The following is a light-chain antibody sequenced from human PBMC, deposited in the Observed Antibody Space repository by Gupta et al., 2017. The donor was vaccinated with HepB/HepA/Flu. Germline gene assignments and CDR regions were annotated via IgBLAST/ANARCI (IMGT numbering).Light chain of an antibody. CDR3: NQDHSSPDT. CDR2: HAS. J-gene: IGKJ4*01. CDR1: QKIHSNS. Sequence: FVLPQSPGTLSLYPGERATLSCSASQKIHSNSVAWYQQKPGQAPRLLIYHASSRAPGTPDRFGGGGSGTDFTLKISRLEPEDFAVYYCNQDHSSPDTFGGGTKLQI. V-gene: IGKV3-20*01.